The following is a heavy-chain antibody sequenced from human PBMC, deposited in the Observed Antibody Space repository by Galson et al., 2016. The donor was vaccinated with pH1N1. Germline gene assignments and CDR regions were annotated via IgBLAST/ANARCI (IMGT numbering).Heavy chain of an antibody. CDR1: GFSLSTSGVG. Sequence: PALVTPPQTLTLTCTFSGFSLSTSGVGVGWIRQPPGKALEWLALIYWNDDKRYSPSLKSRLTITKDTSKSQVVLTMTNMDPVDTATYYRAHSLYGDYVGWFDPWGQGTLVTVSS. J-gene: IGHJ5*02. V-gene: IGHV2-5*01. CDR2: IYWNDDK. D-gene: IGHD4-17*01. CDR3: AHSLYGDYVGWFDP.